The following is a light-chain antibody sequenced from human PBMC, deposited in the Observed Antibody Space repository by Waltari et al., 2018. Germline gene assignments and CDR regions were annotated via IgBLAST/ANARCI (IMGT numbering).Light chain of an antibody. CDR3: QQYNRWPPT. J-gene: IGKJ3*01. V-gene: IGKV3-15*01. CDR1: QSVNNN. CDR2: GAS. Sequence: EVVMTHSPATLSVSLGERAILSCRASQSVNNNLAWYQRKPGQAPRLLIYGASTRATGSADRFSGSGSGTEFTLTISSLQSEDSAIYFCQQYNRWPPTFGPGTKVDIK.